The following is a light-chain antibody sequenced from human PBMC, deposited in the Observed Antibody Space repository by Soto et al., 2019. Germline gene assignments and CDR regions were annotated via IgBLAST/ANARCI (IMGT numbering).Light chain of an antibody. J-gene: IGKJ4*01. CDR1: QTISSW. V-gene: IGKV1-5*01. Sequence: DIQMTQSPSTLSGSVGDRVTITCRASQTISSWLAWYQQKPGKAPKVLIYDASSLQIGVPSRFSGSGSGTDFTLTISSLQPDDFATYYCQQYHRYPTFGGGTKVDIK. CDR2: DAS. CDR3: QQYHRYPT.